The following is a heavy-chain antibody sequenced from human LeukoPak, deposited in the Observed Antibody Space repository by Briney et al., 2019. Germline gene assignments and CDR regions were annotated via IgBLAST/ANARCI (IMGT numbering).Heavy chain of an antibody. Sequence: QRGASLRLSWAAFGLSFMIYGMGSVRDAPGKGVGWGSAISGRGGSTYYADSLKGRVTISRDNSKNTLYLQMNSLRAEDTAVYYCARDRPYYYGSGSYYDYWGQGTLVTVSS. V-gene: IGHV3-23*01. D-gene: IGHD3-10*01. CDR1: GLSFMIYG. CDR3: ARDRPYYYGSGSYYDY. J-gene: IGHJ4*02. CDR2: ISGRGGST.